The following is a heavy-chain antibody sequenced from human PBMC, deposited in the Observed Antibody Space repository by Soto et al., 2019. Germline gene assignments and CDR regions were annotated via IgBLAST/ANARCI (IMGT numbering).Heavy chain of an antibody. CDR3: ARVAARPAAYYDCMDV. V-gene: IGHV1-46*03. D-gene: IGHD6-6*01. Sequence: QVQLVQSGAEVKKPGASVKVSCKASGYTFTSYYMHWVRQAPGQGLEWMGIINPSGGRTSYAQKCQGRVTMTRDTATSTVYMELSSLRSEDTAVYYCARVAARPAAYYDCMDVWGKGTTVTVSS. CDR2: INPSGGRT. CDR1: GYTFTSYY. J-gene: IGHJ6*03.